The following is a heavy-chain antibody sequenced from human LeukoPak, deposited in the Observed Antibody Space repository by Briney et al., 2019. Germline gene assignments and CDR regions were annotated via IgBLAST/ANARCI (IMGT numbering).Heavy chain of an antibody. CDR2: INPNGGGT. CDR3: ARDLTDNSRAWTLDAFDL. Sequence: GASVKVSCKASGYTFTSYGFTWVRQAPGQGLEWMGWINPNGGGTNYAQKFQGRVTMTRDTSISTAYMELSRLRSDDTAVYYCARDLTDNSRAWTLDAFDLWGQGTMVTVSS. V-gene: IGHV1-2*02. J-gene: IGHJ3*01. CDR1: GYTFTSYG. D-gene: IGHD2/OR15-2a*01.